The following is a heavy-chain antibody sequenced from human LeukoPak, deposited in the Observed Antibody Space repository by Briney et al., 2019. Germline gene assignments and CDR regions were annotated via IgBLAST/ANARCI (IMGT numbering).Heavy chain of an antibody. D-gene: IGHD1-14*01. CDR1: GFTFSSYA. J-gene: IGHJ4*02. CDR2: ISGSGGST. CDR3: ARPGVGFDY. V-gene: IGHV3-23*01. Sequence: PGGSLRLSCAASGFTFSSYAMSWVRQAPGKGLEWVSAISGSGGSTYYADSVKGRFTISRDNAKNTVYLQMNSLRAEDTAVYYCARPGVGFDYWGQGALVTVSS.